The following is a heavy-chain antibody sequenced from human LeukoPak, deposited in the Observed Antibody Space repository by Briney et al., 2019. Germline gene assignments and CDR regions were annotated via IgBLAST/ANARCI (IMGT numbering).Heavy chain of an antibody. Sequence: SETLSLTCTVSGGSISSYYWSWIRQPPGKGLEWIGYIYYSGSTNYNPSLKSRVTISVDTSKNQFSLKLSSVTAADTAVYYCARNSYYYDSSGYYYYYGMDVWGQGTTVTVSS. CDR3: ARNSYYYDSSGYYYYYGMDV. V-gene: IGHV4-59*08. D-gene: IGHD3-22*01. CDR2: IYYSGST. J-gene: IGHJ6*02. CDR1: GGSISSYY.